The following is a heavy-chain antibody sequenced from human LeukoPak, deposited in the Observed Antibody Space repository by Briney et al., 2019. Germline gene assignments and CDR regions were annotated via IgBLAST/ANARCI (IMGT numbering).Heavy chain of an antibody. CDR3: ARAPYDSSGYYDAFDI. CDR1: GGSFSGYY. CDR2: INHSGST. D-gene: IGHD3-22*01. V-gene: IGHV4-34*01. Sequence: SETLSLTCAVYGGSFSGYYWSWILQPPGKGLEWIGEINHSGSTNYNPSLKSRVTISVDTSENQFSLKLSSVTAADTAVYYCARAPYDSSGYYDAFDIWGQGTMVTVSS. J-gene: IGHJ3*02.